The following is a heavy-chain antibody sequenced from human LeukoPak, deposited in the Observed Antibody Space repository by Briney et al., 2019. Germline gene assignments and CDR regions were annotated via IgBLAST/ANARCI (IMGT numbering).Heavy chain of an antibody. CDR3: ASLWSEDIAAAGMPLVRVDYFDY. CDR2: INHSGST. J-gene: IGHJ4*02. CDR1: GGSFSGYY. V-gene: IGHV4-34*01. Sequence: SETLSLTCAVYGGSFSGYYWSWIRQPPGKGLEWIGEINHSGSTNYNPSLKSRVTISVDTSKNQFSLKLSSVTAADTAVYYCASLWSEDIAAAGMPLVRVDYFDYWGQGTLVTVSS. D-gene: IGHD6-13*01.